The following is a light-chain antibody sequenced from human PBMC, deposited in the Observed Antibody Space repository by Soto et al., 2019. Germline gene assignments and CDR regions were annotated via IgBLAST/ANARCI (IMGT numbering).Light chain of an antibody. J-gene: IGKJ5*01. CDR3: QQRSNWLVT. CDR1: QSVSSSY. CDR2: GAS. V-gene: IGKV3D-20*02. Sequence: EIVLTQSAGTLSLSPGERATLSCRASQSVSSSYLAWYQQKPGQAPRLLIYGASNRAAGIPARFSGSGSGTDFTLTISSLQSEDFAVYYCQQRSNWLVTFGQGTRLEIK.